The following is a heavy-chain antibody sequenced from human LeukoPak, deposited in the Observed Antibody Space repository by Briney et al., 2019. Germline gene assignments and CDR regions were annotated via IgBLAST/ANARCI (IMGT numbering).Heavy chain of an antibody. CDR2: ISAYNGNT. V-gene: IGHV1-18*01. Sequence: ASVKVSCKTSGYTFTSYGINWVRQAPGQGLEWMGWISAYNGNTNYAQKLQGRVTMTTDTSTSTAYMELRNLRSDDTAVCYCARGGITIFSYNWFDPWGQGTLVTVSS. D-gene: IGHD3-3*01. J-gene: IGHJ5*02. CDR3: ARGGITIFSYNWFDP. CDR1: GYTFTSYG.